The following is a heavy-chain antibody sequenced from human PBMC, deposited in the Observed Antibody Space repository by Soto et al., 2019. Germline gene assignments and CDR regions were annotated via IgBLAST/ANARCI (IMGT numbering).Heavy chain of an antibody. Sequence: PGGSLRLSCAASGFTFSSYAMSWVRQAPGKGLEWVSAISGSGGSTYYADSVKGRFTISRDNSENTLYLQMNSLRAEDTAVYYCAKFGNYVRFFDYYGMDVWGQETTVTVSS. CDR2: ISGSGGST. CDR1: GFTFSSYA. D-gene: IGHD1-7*01. V-gene: IGHV3-23*01. J-gene: IGHJ6*02. CDR3: AKFGNYVRFFDYYGMDV.